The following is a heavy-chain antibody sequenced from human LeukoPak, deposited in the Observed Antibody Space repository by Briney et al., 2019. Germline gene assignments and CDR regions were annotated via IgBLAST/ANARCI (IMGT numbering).Heavy chain of an antibody. J-gene: IGHJ6*03. CDR2: ISGSGGST. CDR3: AKGSRYYYYYYMDV. Sequence: PGGSLRLSCAASGFTFSSYAMSWVRQAPGKGLEWVSAISGSGGSTYYADSVKGRFTISRDNSKNTLYLQMNSLRAEDTAVYYCAKGSRYYYYYYMDVWGKGITVTVSS. V-gene: IGHV3-23*01. D-gene: IGHD6-13*01. CDR1: GFTFSSYA.